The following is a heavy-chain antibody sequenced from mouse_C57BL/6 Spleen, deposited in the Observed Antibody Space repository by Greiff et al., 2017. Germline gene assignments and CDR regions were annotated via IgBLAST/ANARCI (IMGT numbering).Heavy chain of an antibody. CDR1: GYTFTDYY. V-gene: IGHV1-26*01. CDR3: ARLGDDYYGSSPYAMDY. CDR2: INPNNGGT. D-gene: IGHD1-1*01. J-gene: IGHJ4*01. Sequence: VQLQQSGPELVKPGASVKISCKASGYTFTDYYMNWVKQSHGKSLEWIGDINPNNGGTSYNQKFKGKATLTVDKSSSTAYMELRSLTSEDSAVYYCARLGDDYYGSSPYAMDYWGQGTSVTVSS.